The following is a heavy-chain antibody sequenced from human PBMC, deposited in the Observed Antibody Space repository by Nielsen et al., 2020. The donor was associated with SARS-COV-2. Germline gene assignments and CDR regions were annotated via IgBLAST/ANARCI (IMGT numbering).Heavy chain of an antibody. J-gene: IGHJ4*02. Sequence: GGSLRLSCAASGFTFDDYAMHWVRQAPGEGLEWVSGISWNSGSIGYADSVKGRFTISRDNAKNSLYLQMNSLRAEDTALYYCAKDISWGYYDSTTGGPYFDYWGQGTLVTVSS. D-gene: IGHD3-22*01. V-gene: IGHV3-9*01. CDR3: AKDISWGYYDSTTGGPYFDY. CDR1: GFTFDDYA. CDR2: ISWNSGSI.